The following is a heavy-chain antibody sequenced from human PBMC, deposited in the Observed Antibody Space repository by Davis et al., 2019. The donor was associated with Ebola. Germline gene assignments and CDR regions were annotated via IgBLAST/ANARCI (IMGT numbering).Heavy chain of an antibody. CDR1: GYTFTNYD. J-gene: IGHJ4*02. Sequence: ASVKVSYKASGYTFTNYDVHWVRQGTGQGLEWIGWMNPNSANTGYGQKFQGRVTMTRNTSISTAYMELRSLTSDDTAEYYCARGRNGGWDFDYWGQGTRVTVSS. CDR3: ARGRNGGWDFDY. CDR2: MNPNSANT. V-gene: IGHV1-8*01. D-gene: IGHD6-19*01.